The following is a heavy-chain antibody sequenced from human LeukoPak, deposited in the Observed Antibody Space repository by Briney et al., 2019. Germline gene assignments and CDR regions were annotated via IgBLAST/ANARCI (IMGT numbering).Heavy chain of an antibody. Sequence: PGGSLRLSCAASGFTFSNAWMSWVRQAPGKGLEWVGRKSKTDGGTTDYAAPVKGGFTISRDDSKNTLYLQMNSLKTEDTAVYYCTTAGSNYEVEVFDYWGQGTLVTVSS. CDR3: TTAGSNYEVEVFDY. CDR1: GFTFSNAW. CDR2: KSKTDGGTT. D-gene: IGHD4-11*01. V-gene: IGHV3-15*01. J-gene: IGHJ4*02.